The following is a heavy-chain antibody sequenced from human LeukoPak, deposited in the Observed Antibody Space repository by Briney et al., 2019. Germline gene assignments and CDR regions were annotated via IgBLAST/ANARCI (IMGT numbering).Heavy chain of an antibody. CDR1: GGSFSGYY. CDR3: ARAYYYDSSGYYYTGIAREIFDY. J-gene: IGHJ4*02. CDR2: INHSGST. V-gene: IGHV4-34*01. D-gene: IGHD3-22*01. Sequence: SETLSLTCAVYGGSFSGYYWSWIRQPPGKGLEWIGEINHSGSTNYNPSLKSRVTISVDTSKNQFSLKLSSVAAADTAVYYCARAYYYDSSGYYYTGIAREIFDYWGQGTLVTVSS.